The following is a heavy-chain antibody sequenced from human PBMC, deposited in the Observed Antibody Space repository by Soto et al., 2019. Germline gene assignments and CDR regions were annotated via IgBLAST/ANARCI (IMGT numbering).Heavy chain of an antibody. J-gene: IGHJ6*03. CDR2: MNPNSGGT. CDR1: GYRFSDYY. CDR3: ARESGGATATLDYYYFYMDV. Sequence: QVQLVQSGAEVKKPGASVTVSCKASGYRFSDYYLHWVRQAPGQGPEWMGWMNPNSGGTKYAQKLNGLVTRTRDTYVRTAFMELNWLKSDDTAVYYCARESGGATATLDYYYFYMDVWGIGTTVTVSS. V-gene: IGHV1-2*02. D-gene: IGHD2-15*01.